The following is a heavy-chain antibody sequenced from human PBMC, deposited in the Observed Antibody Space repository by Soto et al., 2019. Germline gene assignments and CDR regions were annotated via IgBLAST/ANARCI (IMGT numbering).Heavy chain of an antibody. CDR3: ASLGI. CDR1: GFPFSSYE. V-gene: IGHV3-48*03. Sequence: PGGSLRLSFASSGFPFSSYEMNWVRQAPGKGLEWVSYISSSGSSIYYADSVKGRFTISRDNAKNSLYLQMNSLRAEDTAVYYCASLGIWGQGNLVNVSA. D-gene: IGHD3-10*01. J-gene: IGHJ4*02. CDR2: ISSSGSSI.